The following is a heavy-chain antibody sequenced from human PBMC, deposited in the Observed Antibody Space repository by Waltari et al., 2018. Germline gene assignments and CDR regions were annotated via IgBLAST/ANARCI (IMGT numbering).Heavy chain of an antibody. CDR3: ARDRASLGHPMSREFDY. Sequence: QIRLVQSGAEVKKPGASVKVSCKPSGYIFTASYVHWLRQAPGQGLEWMGKVNPRSGDTTDAQKFQDRVTLISDTSINTAYMELTRLTSDDTAVYYCARDRASLGHPMSREFDYWGRGTLVTVS. V-gene: IGHV1-2*02. D-gene: IGHD3-10*02. CDR1: GYIFTASY. CDR2: VNPRSGDT. J-gene: IGHJ4*02.